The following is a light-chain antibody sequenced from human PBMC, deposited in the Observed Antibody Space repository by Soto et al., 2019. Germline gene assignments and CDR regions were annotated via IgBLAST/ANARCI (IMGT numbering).Light chain of an antibody. Sequence: EIVMTQSPTTLSVSPGERATLSFRASQSVSSNLAWYQQKPGQAPRLLIYGASTRATGIPARFSGSGSGTDFTLTISRLEPEDFAVYYCQQSGSSPPTFGQGTKVDIK. CDR1: QSVSSN. V-gene: IGKV3-15*01. J-gene: IGKJ1*01. CDR3: QQSGSSPPT. CDR2: GAS.